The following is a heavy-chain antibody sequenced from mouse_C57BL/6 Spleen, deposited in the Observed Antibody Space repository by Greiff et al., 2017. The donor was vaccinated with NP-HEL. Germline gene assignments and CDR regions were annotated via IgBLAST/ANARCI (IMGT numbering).Heavy chain of an antibody. D-gene: IGHD1-1*01. V-gene: IGHV1-61*01. CDR3: AREGTTTVVALDY. Sequence: VQLQESGAELVRPGSSVKLSCKASGYTFTSYWMDWVKQRPGQGLEWIGNIYPSDSETPYNQKFKDKATLTVDKSSSTAYMQLSSLTSEDSAVYYGAREGTTTVVALDYWGQGTTLTVSS. CDR2: IYPSDSET. J-gene: IGHJ2*01. CDR1: GYTFTSYW.